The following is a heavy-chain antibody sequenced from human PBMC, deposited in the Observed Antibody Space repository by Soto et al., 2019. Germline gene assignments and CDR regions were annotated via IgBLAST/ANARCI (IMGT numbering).Heavy chain of an antibody. D-gene: IGHD5-18*01. Sequence: PGGSLRRSCAASGFTFSSYSMNWVRQAPGKGLEWVAVIWYDGSNKYYADSVKGRFTISRDNSKDTLYLQMNSLRAEDTAVYYCAREGFYSYGSLYSYYGMDVWGQGTTVPVSS. CDR2: IWYDGSNK. CDR1: GFTFSSYS. CDR3: AREGFYSYGSLYSYYGMDV. J-gene: IGHJ6*02. V-gene: IGHV3-33*01.